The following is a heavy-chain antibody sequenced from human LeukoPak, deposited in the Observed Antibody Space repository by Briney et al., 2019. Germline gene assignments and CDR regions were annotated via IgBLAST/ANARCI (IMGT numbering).Heavy chain of an antibody. CDR2: INHSGST. J-gene: IGHJ6*02. CDR1: GGSFSGYY. V-gene: IGHV4-34*01. Sequence: SETLSLTCAVYGGSFSGYYWSWIRQPPGKGLEWIGEINHSGSTNYNPSLKSRVTISVDTSKNQFSLKLSSVTAADTAVYYCARDSDDFWSGYYDYYGMDVWGQGTTVTVSS. CDR3: ARDSDDFWSGYYDYYGMDV. D-gene: IGHD3-3*01.